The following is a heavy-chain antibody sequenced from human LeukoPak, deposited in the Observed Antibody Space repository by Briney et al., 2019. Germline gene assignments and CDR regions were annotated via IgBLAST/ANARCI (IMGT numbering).Heavy chain of an antibody. V-gene: IGHV4-59*01. CDR3: ARYAGSGWYVGTFDY. CDR2: IYYSGST. J-gene: IGHJ4*02. CDR1: GGSISSYY. Sequence: SETLSLTCTVSGGSISSYYWSWIRQPPGKGLEWIGYIYYSGSTNYNPSLKSRVTISVYTSKNQFSLKLSSVTAADTAVYYCARYAGSGWYVGTFDYWGQGTLVTVSS. D-gene: IGHD6-19*01.